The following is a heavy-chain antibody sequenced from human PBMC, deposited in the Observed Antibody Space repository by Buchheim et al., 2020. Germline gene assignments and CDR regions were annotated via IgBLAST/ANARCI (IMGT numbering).Heavy chain of an antibody. CDR1: GFTFSSYA. D-gene: IGHD6-6*01. CDR3: AKGGEYSSSSLLNDYYYYGMDV. CDR2: ISGSGGST. Sequence: EVQLLESGGGLVQPGGSLRLSCAASGFTFSSYAMSWVRQAPGKGLEWVSAISGSGGSTYYADSVKGRFTISRDNSKNTLYLQMNSLRAEDTAVYYCAKGGEYSSSSLLNDYYYYGMDVWGQGTT. J-gene: IGHJ6*02. V-gene: IGHV3-23*01.